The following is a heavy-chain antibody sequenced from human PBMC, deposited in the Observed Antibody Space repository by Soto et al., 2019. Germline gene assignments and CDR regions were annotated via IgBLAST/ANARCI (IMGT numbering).Heavy chain of an antibody. V-gene: IGHV3-23*01. Sequence: PGGSLRLSCAASGFTFSSYAMSWVRQAPGKGLEWVSAISSSSGSTYYADSVKGRFTISRDNAKNTLYLQMNSLRAEDTAVYYCVRGSGYSYGPLDYWGQGTLVTVSS. CDR1: GFTFSSYA. CDR3: VRGSGYSYGPLDY. J-gene: IGHJ4*02. CDR2: ISSSSGST. D-gene: IGHD5-18*01.